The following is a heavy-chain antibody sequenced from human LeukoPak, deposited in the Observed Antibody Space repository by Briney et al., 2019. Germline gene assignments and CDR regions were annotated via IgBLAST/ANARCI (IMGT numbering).Heavy chain of an antibody. D-gene: IGHD2-2*01. V-gene: IGHV1-2*06. CDR2: INPNSGGT. CDR3: ARSPLDCSTTSCRVFDY. Sequence: ASVKVSCKASGYTFTGYYMHWVRQAPGQGLEWMGRINPNSGGTNYAQKFQGRVTMTRDTSISTAYMELSRLTSDDTAVYYCARSPLDCSTTSCRVFDYWGQGTLVTVSS. J-gene: IGHJ4*02. CDR1: GYTFTGYY.